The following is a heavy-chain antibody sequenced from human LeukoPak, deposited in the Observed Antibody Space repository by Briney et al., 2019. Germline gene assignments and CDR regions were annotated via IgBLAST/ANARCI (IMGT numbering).Heavy chain of an antibody. V-gene: IGHV4-34*01. J-gene: IGHJ4*02. CDR3: TRMTTGHDY. CDR2: INHSGYT. Sequence: PSETLSLTCAVSGVSFNDYYWSWVRQTPGKGLEWIGEINHSGYTNDSPSLKSRVTLSIDTSRKQFSLNLRSVTVADSGIYYCTRMTTGHDYWGQGTLVTVPS. D-gene: IGHD4-17*01. CDR1: GVSFNDYY.